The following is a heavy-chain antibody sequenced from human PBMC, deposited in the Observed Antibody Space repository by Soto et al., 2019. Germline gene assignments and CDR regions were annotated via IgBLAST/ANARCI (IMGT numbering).Heavy chain of an antibody. D-gene: IGHD6-13*01. J-gene: IGHJ4*02. CDR1: GFTFSSYI. Sequence: PGGSMRLSCAASGFTFSSYIMNWVRQAPGKGLEWVSSISSSSSYIYYVDSVKGRFTISRDNAKNSLYLQMNSLRAEDTAVYYCAKGWSSSWYFFDYWGQGTLVTVSS. CDR2: ISSSSSYI. V-gene: IGHV3-21*04. CDR3: AKGWSSSWYFFDY.